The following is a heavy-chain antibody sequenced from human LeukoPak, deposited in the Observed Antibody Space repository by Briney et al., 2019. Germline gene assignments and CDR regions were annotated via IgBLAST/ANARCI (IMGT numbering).Heavy chain of an antibody. D-gene: IGHD6-13*01. CDR1: GFTFSDYY. CDR2: ISSSGTTI. J-gene: IGHJ4*02. Sequence: PGGSLRLSCAVSGFTFSDYYMSWIRQAPGKGLEWISYISSSGTTIYYADSVKGRFTISRDNSKNTLFLQMNGLRAEDTAVYYCARGGYSSSWYHFDYWGQGTLVTVSS. CDR3: ARGGYSSSWYHFDY. V-gene: IGHV3-11*01.